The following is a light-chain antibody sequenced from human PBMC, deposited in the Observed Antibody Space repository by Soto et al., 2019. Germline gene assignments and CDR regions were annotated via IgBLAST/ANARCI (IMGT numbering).Light chain of an antibody. V-gene: IGKV1-39*01. CDR3: QQTYSTPGT. J-gene: IGKJ1*01. CDR1: QTINKY. CDR2: GAS. Sequence: DLQMTQSPSSLSASVGDRVTITCRASQTINKYLNWYQHKPGKAPALLISGASSLHSGVPTRFSGSGARTYFTLTISSLQHEDFATYYCQQTYSTPGTFGRGTKVEI.